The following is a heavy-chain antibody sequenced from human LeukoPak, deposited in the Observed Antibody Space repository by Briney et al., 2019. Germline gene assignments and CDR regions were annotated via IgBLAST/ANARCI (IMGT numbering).Heavy chain of an antibody. CDR2: IKEDGSEK. Sequence: GGSLRLSCAASGFTFSDYYMSWIRQAPGKGLEWVANIKEDGSEKYYVDSVKGRFTISRDNAKNSLYLQMNSLRAEDTAVYYCARVRSGTYYVFDYWGQGTLVTVSS. CDR3: ARVRSGTYYVFDY. V-gene: IGHV3-7*01. J-gene: IGHJ4*02. CDR1: GFTFSDYY. D-gene: IGHD1-26*01.